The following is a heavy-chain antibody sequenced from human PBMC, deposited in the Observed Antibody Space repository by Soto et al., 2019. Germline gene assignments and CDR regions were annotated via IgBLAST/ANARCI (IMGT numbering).Heavy chain of an antibody. J-gene: IGHJ4*02. Sequence: EVQLLESGGGLVQPGGSLRLSCAASGFTFSSYAMNWVRQAPGKGLEWVSSITDTGGDTKYADSVRGRFTISRDNSKNTLYLQMSSLRVEDSAVYYCARGSTDAYPGSRIFDFWGRGTLVTVSA. CDR2: ITDTGGDT. CDR3: ARGSTDAYPGSRIFDF. D-gene: IGHD3-10*01. CDR1: GFTFSSYA. V-gene: IGHV3-23*01.